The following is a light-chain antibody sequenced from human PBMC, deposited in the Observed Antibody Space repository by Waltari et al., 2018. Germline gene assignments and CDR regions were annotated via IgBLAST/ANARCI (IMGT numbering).Light chain of an antibody. V-gene: IGKV4-1*01. CDR2: WAS. J-gene: IGKJ1*01. CDR1: PSVLYSSNNKDY. CDR3: QQYYSTPRT. Sequence: DIVMAQSPDSLAVSLGARATINCNSRPSVLYSSNNKDYLAWYQQKPGQPPKLLIYWASTRESGVPDRFSGSGSGTDFTLTISSLQAEDVAVYYCQQYYSTPRTFGQGTKVEIK.